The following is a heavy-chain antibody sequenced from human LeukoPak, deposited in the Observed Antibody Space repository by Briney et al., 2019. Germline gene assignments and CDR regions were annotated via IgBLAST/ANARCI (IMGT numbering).Heavy chain of an antibody. D-gene: IGHD6-19*01. J-gene: IGHJ5*02. CDR1: GESFIYNY. Sequence: SETLSLTCAVYGESFIYNYWTWIRQPPGKGLEWIGEINHSGSTNYNPSLKSRVTMSVDRAKNQFSLNLSSVTAADTAVYYCARLGISGWYDAWGQGTLVTVSS. CDR3: ARLGISGWYDA. V-gene: IGHV4-34*01. CDR2: INHSGST.